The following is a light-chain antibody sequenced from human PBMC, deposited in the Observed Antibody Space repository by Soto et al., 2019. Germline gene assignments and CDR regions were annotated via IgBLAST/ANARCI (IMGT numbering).Light chain of an antibody. V-gene: IGKV3-15*01. CDR3: QQYNNWPPLT. J-gene: IGKJ4*01. Sequence: IVMTQSPATLSVSPGERATLSCRASQSVSSNLAWYQQKPGQAPRLLIYGASTRATGIPARFSGSGSGTEFTLTINSLQSEDLAIYYCQQYNNWPPLTFGGGTKVEIK. CDR1: QSVSSN. CDR2: GAS.